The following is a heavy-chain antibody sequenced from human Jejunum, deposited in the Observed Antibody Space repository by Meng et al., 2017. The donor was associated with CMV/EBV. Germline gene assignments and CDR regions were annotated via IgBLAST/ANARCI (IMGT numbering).Heavy chain of an antibody. Sequence: QGQLMKSGAEGKGPGSSMKVSCKSSGGSVNNYAFNWVRQAPGQGLEWMGGIIAIFKTPNYAQKFQGRLTITADESTGTSYMELTSLTSEDTAVYYCARGFLNGYQPFDYWGQGTLVTVSS. V-gene: IGHV1-69*12. CDR2: IIAIFKTP. CDR1: GGSVNNYA. D-gene: IGHD5-24*01. CDR3: ARGFLNGYQPFDY. J-gene: IGHJ4*02.